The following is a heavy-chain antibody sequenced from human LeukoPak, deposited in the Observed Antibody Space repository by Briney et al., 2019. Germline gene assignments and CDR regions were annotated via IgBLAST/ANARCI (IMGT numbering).Heavy chain of an antibody. J-gene: IGHJ4*02. CDR3: TSLSDAIESFGTRNF. V-gene: IGHV3-23*01. CDR1: GFSFGSYA. CDR2: ISGSGDNT. D-gene: IGHD2-8*01. Sequence: GGSLRLSCAASGFSFGSYALSWVRQAPGKGLEWVSVISGSGDNTHYTDPVKGRFTISRDNSNNTLYLQMNSLRAEDTAVYYCTSLSDAIESFGTRNFWGQGTLVTVSS.